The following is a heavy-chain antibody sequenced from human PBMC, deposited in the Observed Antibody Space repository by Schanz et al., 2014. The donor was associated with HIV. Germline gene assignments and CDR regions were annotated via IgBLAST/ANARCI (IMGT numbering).Heavy chain of an antibody. D-gene: IGHD1-26*01. CDR2: MWYDESHK. J-gene: IGHJ4*02. CDR1: GFTLGDYS. V-gene: IGHV3-33*06. CDR3: AKNGITDYFDY. Sequence: VQLVESGGGLVKPGRSLRLSCSASGFTLGDYSTSWFRQAPGKGLEWVAAMWYDESHKGYADSVKGRFTISRDNSKNTLYLEMNSLRPEDTAIYYCAKNGITDYFDYWGQGSLVTVSS.